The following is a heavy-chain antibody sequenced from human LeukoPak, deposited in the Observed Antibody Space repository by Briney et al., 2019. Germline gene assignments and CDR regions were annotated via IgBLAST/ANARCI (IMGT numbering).Heavy chain of an antibody. CDR1: GFTFSSYA. CDR2: ISYDGSNK. CDR3: ARGYCGSTSCYPADDAFDI. J-gene: IGHJ3*02. V-gene: IGHV3-30-3*01. Sequence: GGSLRLSCAASGFTFSSYAMHWVRQAPGKGLEWVAVISYDGSNKYYADSVKGRFTISRDNSKNTLYLQMNSLRAEDTAVYYCARGYCGSTSCYPADDAFDIWGQGTMVTVSS. D-gene: IGHD2-2*01.